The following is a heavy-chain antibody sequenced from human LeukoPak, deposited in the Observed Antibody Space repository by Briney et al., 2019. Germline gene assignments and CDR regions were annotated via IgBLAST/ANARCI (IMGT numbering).Heavy chain of an antibody. D-gene: IGHD3-22*01. CDR1: GFTFSSYG. J-gene: IGHJ4*02. CDR3: AKGRGRIVVVPPDY. Sequence: HPGGSLRLSCAASGFTFSSYGMSWVRQAPGKGLEWVSAISGSGGSTYYADSVKGRFTISRDNSKNTLYLQMNSLRAEDTAVYYCAKGRGRIVVVPPDYWGQGTLVTVSS. V-gene: IGHV3-23*01. CDR2: ISGSGGST.